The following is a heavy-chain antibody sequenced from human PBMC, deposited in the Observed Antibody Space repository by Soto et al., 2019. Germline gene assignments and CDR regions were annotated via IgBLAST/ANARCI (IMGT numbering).Heavy chain of an antibody. Sequence: SQTLSLTCAISGDSVSSNSASWNWIRPSPSRGLEWLGRTYYRSKWYNDYAVSVKSRITINPDTSKNQFSLKLSSVAAADTAVYYCARESRYYDILTGEKRYYGMDVWGQGTTVTVSS. D-gene: IGHD3-9*01. J-gene: IGHJ6*02. CDR1: GDSVSSNSAS. CDR3: ARESRYYDILTGEKRYYGMDV. CDR2: TYYRSKWYN. V-gene: IGHV6-1*01.